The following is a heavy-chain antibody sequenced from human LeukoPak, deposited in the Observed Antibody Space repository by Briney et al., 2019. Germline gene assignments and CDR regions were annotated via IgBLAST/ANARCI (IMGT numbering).Heavy chain of an antibody. Sequence: GGSLRLSCAASGFTFSSYAMSWVRQAPGKGLEWVSAISGSGGSTYYADSVKGRFTISRHNSKNTLYLQMNSLRAEDTAVYYCARDRGRAGTSLDYWGQGTLVTVSS. J-gene: IGHJ4*02. CDR3: ARDRGRAGTSLDY. V-gene: IGHV3-23*01. D-gene: IGHD6-19*01. CDR1: GFTFSSYA. CDR2: ISGSGGST.